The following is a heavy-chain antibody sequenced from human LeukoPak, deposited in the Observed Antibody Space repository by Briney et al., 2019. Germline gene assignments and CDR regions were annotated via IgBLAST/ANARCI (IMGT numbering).Heavy chain of an antibody. V-gene: IGHV3-7*02. CDR2: IKGDGSEK. CDR1: GFTFSSYW. J-gene: IGHJ4*02. CDR3: AMFGLVAAIDS. Sequence: GGSLRLSCAASGFTFSSYWMTWVRQAPGRGLEWVANIKGDGSEKYYADSVRGKFTISRDNAKNSLYLQMNSLRAEDTAVYYCAMFGLVAAIDSWGQGTLVTASS. D-gene: IGHD5-12*01.